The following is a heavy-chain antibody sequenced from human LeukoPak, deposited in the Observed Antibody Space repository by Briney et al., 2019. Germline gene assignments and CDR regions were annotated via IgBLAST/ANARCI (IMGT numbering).Heavy chain of an antibody. CDR1: GGSISSYY. CDR2: IYYSGST. Sequence: SETLSLTCTVSGGSISSYYWSWIRQPPGKGLEWIGYIYYSGSTDYNPSLKSRVTISVDTSKNQFSLKLSSVTAADTAVYYCARQNRYYFDYWGQGTLVTVSS. CDR3: ARQNRYYFDY. J-gene: IGHJ4*02. V-gene: IGHV4-59*08.